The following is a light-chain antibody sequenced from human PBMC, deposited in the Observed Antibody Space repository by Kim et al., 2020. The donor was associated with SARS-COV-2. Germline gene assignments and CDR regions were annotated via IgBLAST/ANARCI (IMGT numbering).Light chain of an antibody. Sequence: PGERATLSCRASQSVSSTYLAWYQQKPGQAPRVLVYGASTRATGIPDRFSGSGSGTDFTLTISRLEPEDFAVYYCQQYDISRGWTFGQGTKVDIK. CDR1: QSVSSTY. J-gene: IGKJ1*01. V-gene: IGKV3-20*01. CDR2: GAS. CDR3: QQYDISRGWT.